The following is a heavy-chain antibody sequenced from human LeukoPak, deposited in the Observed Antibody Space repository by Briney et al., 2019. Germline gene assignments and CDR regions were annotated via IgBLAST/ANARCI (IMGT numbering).Heavy chain of an antibody. V-gene: IGHV3-33*01. Sequence: GGSLRLSCAASGFTFSRYGMHWVRQAPGKGLEWVTVIWYDGSNENYADFVKGRFTISRDNSKNTLYLQMTSLRVEDTAVYYCVRNTVTDDGFDIWGQGTMVTVSP. CDR2: IWYDGSNE. CDR1: GFTFSRYG. CDR3: VRNTVTDDGFDI. J-gene: IGHJ3*02. D-gene: IGHD4-17*01.